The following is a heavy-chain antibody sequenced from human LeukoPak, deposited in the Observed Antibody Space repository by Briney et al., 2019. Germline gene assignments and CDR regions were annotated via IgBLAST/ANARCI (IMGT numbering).Heavy chain of an antibody. V-gene: IGHV1-24*01. CDR1: GYTLTELS. CDR2: FDPEDGET. CDR3: ATARDSSGYSVYYFDY. J-gene: IGHJ4*02. Sequence: ASVKVSCKVSGYTLTELSMHWVRLAPGKGLEWMGGFDPEDGETIYAQKFQGRVTMTEDTSTDTAYMELSSLRSEDTAVYYCATARDSSGYSVYYFDYWGQGTLVTVSS. D-gene: IGHD3-22*01.